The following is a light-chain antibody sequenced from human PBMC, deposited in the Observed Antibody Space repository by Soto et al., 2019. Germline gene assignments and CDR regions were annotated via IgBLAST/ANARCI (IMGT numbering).Light chain of an antibody. CDR3: CSYAGTSAFVI. V-gene: IGLV2-23*02. CDR2: DVT. CDR1: SSDVGNYNL. J-gene: IGLJ2*01. Sequence: QSALTQPASVSGSPGQSITISCTGTSSDVGNYNLVSWYQQYPGKAPQLIIYDVTKRPLGVSDRFSGSKSGFTASLTISGLQPEDEADYYCCSYAGTSAFVIFGGGTQQTVL.